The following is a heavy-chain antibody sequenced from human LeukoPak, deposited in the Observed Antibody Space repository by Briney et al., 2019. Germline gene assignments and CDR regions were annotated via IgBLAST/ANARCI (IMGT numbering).Heavy chain of an antibody. CDR1: GFTFSSYS. CDR3: ARDSGRILEWFTPSPLDY. J-gene: IGHJ4*02. CDR2: ISSSSSYI. V-gene: IGHV3-21*01. D-gene: IGHD3-3*01. Sequence: GGSLRLSCAASGFTFSSYSMKWVRQAPGKGLEWVSSISSSSSYIYYADSVKGRFTISRDNAKNSLYLQMNSLRAEDTAVYYCARDSGRILEWFTPSPLDYWGQGTLVTVSS.